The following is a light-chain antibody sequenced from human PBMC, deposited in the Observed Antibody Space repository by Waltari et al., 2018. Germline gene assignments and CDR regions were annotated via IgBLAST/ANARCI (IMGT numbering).Light chain of an antibody. Sequence: SYELTQPPSVSVSPGQTARITCSGDALPKQYAYWYQQKPGQGPVLVLYKDSERPSGCPARCSGSSSGKTVTLTISGVQAEDEADYYCQSADSSGTQVFGGGTKLTVL. CDR3: QSADSSGTQV. V-gene: IGLV3-25*03. CDR1: ALPKQY. CDR2: KDS. J-gene: IGLJ2*01.